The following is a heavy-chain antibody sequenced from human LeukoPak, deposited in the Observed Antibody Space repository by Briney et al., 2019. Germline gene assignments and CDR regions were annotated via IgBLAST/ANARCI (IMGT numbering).Heavy chain of an antibody. CDR2: ISYDGSNK. V-gene: IGHV3-30-3*01. CDR1: GFTFSSYA. Sequence: PGGSLRLSCAASGFTFSSYAMHWVRQAPGKGLEWVAVISYDGSNKYYADSVKGRFTISRDNSKNTLYLQMNSLRAEDTAVYYCAKGRDYGMDVWGQGTTVTVSS. J-gene: IGHJ6*02. CDR3: AKGRDYGMDV. D-gene: IGHD5-24*01.